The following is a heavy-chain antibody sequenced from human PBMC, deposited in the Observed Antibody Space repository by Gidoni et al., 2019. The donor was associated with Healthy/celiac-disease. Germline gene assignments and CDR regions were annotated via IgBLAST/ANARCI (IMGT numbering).Heavy chain of an antibody. CDR3: ARDHIAARQRTIDY. CDR2: INSGNGNT. CDR1: GYTFTSYA. J-gene: IGHJ4*02. V-gene: IGHV1-3*01. D-gene: IGHD6-6*01. Sequence: QVQLVQSGAEVKKPGASVKVSCKASGYTFTSYAMHWVRQAPGQRLEWMGWINSGNGNTKYSQKFQGRVTITRDTSASTAYMELSSLRSEDTAVYYCARDHIAARQRTIDYWGQGTLVTVSS.